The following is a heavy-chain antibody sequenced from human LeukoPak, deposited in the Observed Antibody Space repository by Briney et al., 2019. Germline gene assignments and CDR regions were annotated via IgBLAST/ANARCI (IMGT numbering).Heavy chain of an antibody. CDR2: IYYSGST. V-gene: IGHV4-39*02. Sequence: PSETLSLTCTVSGGSISSSSYYWGWIRQPPGRGLEWIGSIYYSGSTYYNPSLKSRVTISVDTSKNQFSLKLSSVTAADTAVYYCARDFTPGDIAAAGTSPFDYWGQGTLVTVSS. D-gene: IGHD6-13*01. CDR3: ARDFTPGDIAAAGTSPFDY. CDR1: GGSISSSSYY. J-gene: IGHJ4*02.